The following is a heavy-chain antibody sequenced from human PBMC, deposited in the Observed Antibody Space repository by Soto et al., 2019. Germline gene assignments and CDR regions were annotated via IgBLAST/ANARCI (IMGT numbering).Heavy chain of an antibody. J-gene: IGHJ6*02. CDR3: AKDLGAARTPYYYYYGMDV. V-gene: IGHV3-23*01. CDR1: GFTFSSYA. Sequence: GGSLRLSCAASGFTFSSYAMSWVRQAPGKGLEWVSAISGSGGSTYYADSVKGRFTISRDNSKNTLYLQMNSLRAEDTAVYYCAKDLGAARTPYYYYYGMDVWGQGTTVTVSS. D-gene: IGHD6-6*01. CDR2: ISGSGGST.